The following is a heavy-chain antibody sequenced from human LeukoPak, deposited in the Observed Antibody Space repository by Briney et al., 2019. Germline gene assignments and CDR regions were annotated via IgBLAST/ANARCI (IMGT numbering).Heavy chain of an antibody. CDR2: IYYSGST. V-gene: IGHV4-61*01. D-gene: IGHD2-21*02. J-gene: IGHJ6*02. CDR3: ARVGTLSYYYGMDV. CDR1: GGSVSSGSYY. Sequence: ETLSLTCTVSGGSVSSGSYYWSWIRQPPGKGLEWIGYIYYSGSTNYNPSLKSRVTISVDTSKNQFSLKVSPVTAADTAVYYCARVGTLSYYYGMDVWGQGTTVTVSS.